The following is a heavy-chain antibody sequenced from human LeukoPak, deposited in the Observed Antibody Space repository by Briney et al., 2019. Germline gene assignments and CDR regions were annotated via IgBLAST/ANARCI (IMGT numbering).Heavy chain of an antibody. V-gene: IGHV3-66*01. Sequence: GGSLRLSCAASGFTVSSNYMSWVRQAPGKGLEWVSVIYSGGSTYYADSVKGRFTISRDNSKNTLYLQMNSLRAEDTAVYYCAKDFVLAGGYRPCYFDYWGQGTLVTVSS. CDR3: AKDFVLAGGYRPCYFDY. CDR1: GFTVSSNY. J-gene: IGHJ4*02. D-gene: IGHD3-22*01. CDR2: IYSGGST.